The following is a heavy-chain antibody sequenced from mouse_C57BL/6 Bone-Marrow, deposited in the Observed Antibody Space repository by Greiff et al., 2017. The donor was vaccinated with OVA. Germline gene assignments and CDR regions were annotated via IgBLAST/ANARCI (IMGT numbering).Heavy chain of an antibody. D-gene: IGHD1-1*01. CDR3: ARRELYYGGFAY. J-gene: IGHJ3*01. Sequence: QVQLQQPGAELVKPGASVKLSCKASGYTFTSYWMHWVKQRPGQGLEWIGMIHPNSGSTNYNEKFKSKATLPVDKSSSTAYMQLSSLTSEDSAVYYCARRELYYGGFAYWGQGTLVTVSA. CDR1: GYTFTSYW. V-gene: IGHV1-64*01. CDR2: IHPNSGST.